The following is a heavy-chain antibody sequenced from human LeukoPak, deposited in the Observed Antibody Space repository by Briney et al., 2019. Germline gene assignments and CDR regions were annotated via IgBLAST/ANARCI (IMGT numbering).Heavy chain of an antibody. J-gene: IGHJ6*03. CDR2: ISSSSSYI. V-gene: IGHV3-21*05. CDR1: GFTFSSYS. D-gene: IGHD1-1*01. Sequence: PGGSLRLSCAASGFTFSSYSMNWVRQAPGKGLEWVSYISSSSSYIYYADSVKGRFTISRDNAKNSLYLQMNSLRAEDTAVYHCARDRLLEDRDYSYYYYMDVWGKGTTVTVSS. CDR3: ARDRLLEDRDYSYYYYMDV.